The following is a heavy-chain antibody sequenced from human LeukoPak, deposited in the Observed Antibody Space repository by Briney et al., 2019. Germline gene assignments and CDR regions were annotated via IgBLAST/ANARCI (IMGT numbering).Heavy chain of an antibody. J-gene: IGHJ4*02. CDR3: ASATPLLRFSDY. CDR2: INHSGST. CDR1: GGSFSGYY. Sequence: PSETLSLTCAVYGGSFSGYYWSWIRQPPGKGLEWIGEINHSGSTNYNPSLKSRVTISVDTSKNQFSLKLSSVTAADTAVYYCASATPLLRFSDYWGQGTLVTVSS. V-gene: IGHV4-34*01. D-gene: IGHD3-3*01.